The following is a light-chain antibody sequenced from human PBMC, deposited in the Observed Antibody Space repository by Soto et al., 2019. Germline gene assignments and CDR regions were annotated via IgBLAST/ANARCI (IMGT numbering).Light chain of an antibody. CDR1: QSISSY. J-gene: IGKJ4*01. Sequence: DIQMTQSPSSLSASVGDRVTITCRASQSISSYLNWYQQKPGKAPKLLIYAASSLQSGVPSRFSGSVSGTEFTLTISSLQPEDVATYDCQQSYRTPLTFGGGTKVEIK. CDR3: QQSYRTPLT. V-gene: IGKV1-39*01. CDR2: AAS.